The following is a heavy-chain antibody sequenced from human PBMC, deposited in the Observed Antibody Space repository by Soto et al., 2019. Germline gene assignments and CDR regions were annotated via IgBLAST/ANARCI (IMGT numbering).Heavy chain of an antibody. J-gene: IGHJ6*02. Sequence: PGGSLRLSCAASGFTFSSYAMHWVRQAPGKGLEWVAVISYDGSNKYYADSVKGRFTISRDNSKNTLYLQMNSLRAEDTAVYYCARAAQYQPQGYGMDVWGQGTTVTVSS. CDR1: GFTFSSYA. CDR3: ARAAQYQPQGYGMDV. V-gene: IGHV3-30-3*01. D-gene: IGHD2-2*01. CDR2: ISYDGSNK.